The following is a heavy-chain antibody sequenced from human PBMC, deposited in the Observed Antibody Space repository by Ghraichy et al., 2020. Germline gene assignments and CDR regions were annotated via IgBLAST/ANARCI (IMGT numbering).Heavy chain of an antibody. CDR3: AQGRDYYDSSGSYYYYGLDV. J-gene: IGHJ6*02. V-gene: IGHV3-21*01. Sequence: GGSLRLSCAASGFTFSSYSMNWVRQAPGKGLEWVSSISSSSSYIYYADSVKGRFTISRDNAKNSLYLQMNSLRAEDTAVYYCAQGRDYYDSSGSYYYYGLDVWGQGTTVTVSS. D-gene: IGHD3-22*01. CDR1: GFTFSSYS. CDR2: ISSSSSYI.